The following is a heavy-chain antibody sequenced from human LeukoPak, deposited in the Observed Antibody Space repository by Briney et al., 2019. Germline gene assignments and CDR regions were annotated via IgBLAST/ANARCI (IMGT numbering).Heavy chain of an antibody. V-gene: IGHV1-69*06. J-gene: IGHJ4*02. CDR3: ARAHEHYYAGDY. Sequence: SVKVSCKASGGTFSSSAISWVRQAPGRGLEWMGGIIPIFGTSNYAQKFQGRVTITADKSTTTAYMELSSLRSEDTAVYYCARAHEHYYAGDYWGQGTLVTVSS. CDR2: IIPIFGTS. CDR1: GGTFSSSA. D-gene: IGHD3-10*01.